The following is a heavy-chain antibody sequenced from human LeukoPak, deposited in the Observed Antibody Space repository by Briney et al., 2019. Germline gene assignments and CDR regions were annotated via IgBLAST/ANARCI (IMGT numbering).Heavy chain of an antibody. D-gene: IGHD5-24*01. V-gene: IGHV3-7*05. CDR3: ARASNPWLQLN. Sequence: HPGGSLRLSCAASGSTFSNYWMIWVRQAPGKGLVWVANIKQDGSETRYVDSVKGRFTISRDNAQNSLYLQMNSLRAEDTAVYYCARASNPWLQLNWGQGTLVTVSS. CDR2: IKQDGSET. CDR1: GSTFSNYW. J-gene: IGHJ4*02.